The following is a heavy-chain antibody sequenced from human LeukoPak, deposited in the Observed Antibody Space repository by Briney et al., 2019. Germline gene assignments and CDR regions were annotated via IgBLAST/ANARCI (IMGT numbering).Heavy chain of an antibody. D-gene: IGHD2-15*01. CDR2: IRYDGSNK. Sequence: GASLRLSCAASGFTFSSYGMHWVRQAPGKGLEWVAFIRYDGSNKYYADSVKGRFTISRDNSKNTLYLQMNSLRAEDTAVYYCAKDLYGYCSGGSCYDAFDIWGQGTMVTVSS. CDR3: AKDLYGYCSGGSCYDAFDI. CDR1: GFTFSSYG. V-gene: IGHV3-30*02. J-gene: IGHJ3*02.